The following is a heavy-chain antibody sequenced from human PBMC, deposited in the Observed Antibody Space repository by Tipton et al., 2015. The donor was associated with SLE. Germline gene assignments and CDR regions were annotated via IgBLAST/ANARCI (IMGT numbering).Heavy chain of an antibody. CDR2: IYTSGSA. J-gene: IGHJ6*02. CDR3: ARGRVTIFGVAYYYYGLDV. Sequence: TLSLTCTVSGGSISSGSYYWSWIRQPAGKGLEWIGQIYTSGSANYNPSLQSRVSISVYTSKNQFSLKRNSVTATDTAVYYCARGRVTIFGVAYYYYGLDVWGQGTTVTVSS. CDR1: GGSISSGSYY. D-gene: IGHD3-3*01. V-gene: IGHV4-61*09.